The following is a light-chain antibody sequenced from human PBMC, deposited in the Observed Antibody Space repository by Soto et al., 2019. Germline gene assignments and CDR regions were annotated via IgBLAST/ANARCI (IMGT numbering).Light chain of an antibody. V-gene: IGKV3-15*01. CDR3: QQYNNWPPIT. J-gene: IGKJ5*01. CDR1: QSVSKS. CDR2: GAS. Sequence: EIVMTQSPAPLSVSPGERATLSCRASQSVSKSLAWYQQKPGQAPRLLIFGASTRATGIPARFSGSGSETEFTLTISSLQSEDFAVYYCQQYNNWPPITFGQGTRLEIK.